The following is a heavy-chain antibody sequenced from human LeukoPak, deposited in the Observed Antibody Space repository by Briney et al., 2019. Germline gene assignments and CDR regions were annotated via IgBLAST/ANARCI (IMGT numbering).Heavy chain of an antibody. Sequence: GGSLRLSCAASGFTVSSNYMSWVRQAPGKGLEWVSVIYSGGSTYYADSVKGRFTISRDNSKNTLYLQMNSLRAEDTAVYYCARGGWFGEFPPDAFDIWGQGTMVTVSS. CDR1: GFTVSSNY. CDR2: IYSGGST. V-gene: IGHV3-53*01. D-gene: IGHD3-10*01. J-gene: IGHJ3*02. CDR3: ARGGWFGEFPPDAFDI.